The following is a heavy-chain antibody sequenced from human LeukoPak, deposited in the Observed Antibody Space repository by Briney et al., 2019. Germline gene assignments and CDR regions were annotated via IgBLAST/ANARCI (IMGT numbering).Heavy chain of an antibody. CDR3: ITRPEDAAAGLDF. Sequence: GGSLRLSCAASGFTFSGSAMHWVRQASGKGLEWVGRIGSKANSYATAYAASVKGRFTISRDDSKNTAYLQMNSLKTEDTAVYYCITRPEDAAAGLDFWGQGTLVTVSS. J-gene: IGHJ4*02. CDR2: IGSKANSYAT. CDR1: GFTFSGSA. D-gene: IGHD6-13*01. V-gene: IGHV3-73*01.